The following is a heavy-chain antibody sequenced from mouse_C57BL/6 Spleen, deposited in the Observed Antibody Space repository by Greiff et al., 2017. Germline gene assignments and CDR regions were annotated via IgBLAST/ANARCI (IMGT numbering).Heavy chain of an antibody. D-gene: IGHD3-2*02. Sequence: QVQLKESGAELVRPGASVTLSCKASGYTFTDYEMHWVKQTPVHGLEWIGAIDPETGGTAYNQKFKGKAILTADKSSSTAYMELSSLTSEDSAVYDCTRGEDSSGFDYYAMDYWGQGTSVTVSS. CDR3: TRGEDSSGFDYYAMDY. V-gene: IGHV1-15*01. CDR1: GYTFTDYE. CDR2: IDPETGGT. J-gene: IGHJ4*01.